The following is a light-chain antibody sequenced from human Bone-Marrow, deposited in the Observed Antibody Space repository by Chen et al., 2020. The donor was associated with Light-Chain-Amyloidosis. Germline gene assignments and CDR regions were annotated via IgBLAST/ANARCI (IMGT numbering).Light chain of an antibody. Sequence: QSALTQSASVSGSPGQSITISCTGTSSDVGGDNHFSWYQQHPDKAPKLMIYEVTNRPSWLPHRCSGSKSERAASLSISGLQSEGEADYCGSSGSSTNDLVLGGGTRVTVL. J-gene: IGLJ1*01. CDR1: SSDVGGDNH. V-gene: IGLV2-14*01. CDR2: EVT. CDR3: SSGSSTNDLV.